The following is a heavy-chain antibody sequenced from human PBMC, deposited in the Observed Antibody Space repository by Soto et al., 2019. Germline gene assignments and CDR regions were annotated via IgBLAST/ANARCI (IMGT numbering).Heavy chain of an antibody. V-gene: IGHV4-59*02. CDR3: ARVRTYYDSSGSLDY. CDR2: VYYSGST. J-gene: IGHJ4*02. D-gene: IGHD3-22*01. CDR1: GEYVNGYD. Sequence: SETLSLTCTVTGEYVNGYDLRWMRQPPGKGLECMGYVYYSGSTNYNPSLKSRVTISVDTSKNQISLRLKSVTSDDTAVYYCARVRTYYDSSGSLDYWGQGTLVTVSS.